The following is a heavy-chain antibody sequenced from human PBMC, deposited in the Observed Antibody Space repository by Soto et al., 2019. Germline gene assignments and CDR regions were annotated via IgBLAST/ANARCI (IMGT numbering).Heavy chain of an antibody. CDR2: IYYSGSN. CDR3: ARPHDGGMDV. V-gene: IGHV4-59*08. D-gene: IGHD1-1*01. CDR1: GGSFSGYY. J-gene: IGHJ6*02. Sequence: SETLSLTCAVYGGSFSGYYWNWIRQPPGKGLEWIGYIYYSGSNTYNPSLKSRVTISVDTTKNQFSLKLSSVTAADTAVYYCARPHDGGMDVWGQGTTVTVSS.